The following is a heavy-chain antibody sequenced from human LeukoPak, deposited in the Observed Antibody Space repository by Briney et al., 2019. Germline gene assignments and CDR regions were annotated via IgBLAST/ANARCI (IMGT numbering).Heavy chain of an antibody. J-gene: IGHJ4*02. CDR1: GFTFSNYE. V-gene: IGHV3-48*03. CDR3: AREDGSQLDY. CDR2: ISSSGSST. Sequence: GGSLRLSCATSGFTFSNYEMSRVRQTPGKGLEWVSYISSSGSSTYYADSVKGRFTISRDNAKSSLCLQMDSLRAGDTAVYYCAREDGSQLDYWGRGTLVTVSS. D-gene: IGHD1-26*01.